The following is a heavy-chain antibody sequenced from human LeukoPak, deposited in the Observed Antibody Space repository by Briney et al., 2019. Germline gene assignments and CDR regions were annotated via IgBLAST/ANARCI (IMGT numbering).Heavy chain of an antibody. Sequence: GGSLRLSCTTSGLTFSSYGMSWVRQAPGKGLEWVSYISSSGTTIYYADSLKGRSTIYRDNAKNSVYLQMNSLRAEHTAAYYCASRAIFGVVIMDYWGQGTLVTVSS. CDR2: ISSSGTTI. CDR1: GLTFSSYG. CDR3: ASRAIFGVVIMDY. V-gene: IGHV3-48*03. D-gene: IGHD3-3*01. J-gene: IGHJ4*02.